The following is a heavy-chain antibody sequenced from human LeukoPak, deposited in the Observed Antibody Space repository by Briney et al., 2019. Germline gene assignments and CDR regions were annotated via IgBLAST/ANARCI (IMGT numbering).Heavy chain of an antibody. Sequence: PSETLSLTCTVSGGSISTYYWSWIRQPPGKGLEWIGHIYYSGSTNYNPSLKSRVTISVDTSKNQFSLKLNSVTAADTAVYFCARIGIAAERVDYWGQGTLVTVSS. CDR2: IYYSGST. D-gene: IGHD6-13*01. V-gene: IGHV4-59*01. CDR3: ARIGIAAERVDY. CDR1: GGSISTYY. J-gene: IGHJ4*02.